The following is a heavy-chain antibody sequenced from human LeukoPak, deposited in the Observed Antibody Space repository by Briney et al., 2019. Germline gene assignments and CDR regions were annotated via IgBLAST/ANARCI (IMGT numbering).Heavy chain of an antibody. CDR3: AKHPDSSGQGY. J-gene: IGHJ4*02. Sequence: PGGSLRLSCAASGFTFSSYGMHWVRQAPGKGLEWVAVIWYDGSNKYYADSAKGRFTISRDNSKNTLYLQMNSLRAEDTAVYYCAKHPDSSGQGYWGQGTLVTVSS. V-gene: IGHV3-33*06. CDR2: IWYDGSNK. D-gene: IGHD3-22*01. CDR1: GFTFSSYG.